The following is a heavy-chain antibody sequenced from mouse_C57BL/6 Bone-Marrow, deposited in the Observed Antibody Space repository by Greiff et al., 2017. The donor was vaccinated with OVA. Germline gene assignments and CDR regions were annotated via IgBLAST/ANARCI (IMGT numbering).Heavy chain of an antibody. CDR2: IHPSDSDP. CDR3: AINWYFDV. V-gene: IGHV1-74*01. Sequence: QVQLQQPGAELVKPGASVKVSCKASGYTFTSSWMHWVKKRPGQGLEWIGRIHPSDSDPNYNQKFKGTAKLTVDKYSSTAYMQISSLTSEDSAVYYCAINWYFDVWGTGTTVTVSS. CDR1: GYTFTSSW. J-gene: IGHJ1*03.